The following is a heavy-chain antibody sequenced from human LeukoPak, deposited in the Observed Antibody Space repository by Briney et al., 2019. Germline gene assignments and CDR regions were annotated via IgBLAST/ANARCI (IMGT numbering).Heavy chain of an antibody. J-gene: IGHJ4*02. CDR3: ARRVAARRYVDY. V-gene: IGHV4-39*01. CDR1: GGSISSSSYY. CDR2: IYYSGST. D-gene: IGHD6-6*01. Sequence: SETLSLTCTVSGGSISSSSYYWGWIRHPPRNGLEWIGSIYYSGSTYYNPSLKSRVTISVDTSKNQFSLKLSSVTAADTAVYYCARRVAARRYVDYWGQGTLVTVSS.